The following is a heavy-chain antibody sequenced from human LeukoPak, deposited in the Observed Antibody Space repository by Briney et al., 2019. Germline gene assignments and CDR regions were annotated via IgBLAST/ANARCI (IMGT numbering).Heavy chain of an antibody. CDR2: INAGNGNT. CDR1: GYTFTSYA. D-gene: IGHD2-21*02. J-gene: IGHJ4*02. Sequence: ASVKVSCKASGYTFTSYAMHWVRQAPGQRLEWMGWINAGNGNTKYSQEFQGRVTITRDTSASTAYMELSSLRSEDMAVYYCARVPICGGDCYSFDHWGQGTLVTVSS. V-gene: IGHV1-3*03. CDR3: ARVPICGGDCYSFDH.